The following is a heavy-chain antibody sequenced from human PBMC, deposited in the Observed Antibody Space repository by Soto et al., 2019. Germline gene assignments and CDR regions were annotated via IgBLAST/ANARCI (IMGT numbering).Heavy chain of an antibody. Sequence: QVQLVQSGAEVKKPGSSVKVSCKASGGTFSSYSISWVRQAPGQGLEWMGGSIPIFRTANYAQKFQGRVTITADESTTTVYMGLSSLRSEDTAVYYCARGGQHRKASYNYEMDVWGQGTTVTVSS. CDR2: SIPIFRTA. J-gene: IGHJ6*01. CDR3: ARGGQHRKASYNYEMDV. CDR1: GGTFSSYS. V-gene: IGHV1-69*01. D-gene: IGHD6-13*01.